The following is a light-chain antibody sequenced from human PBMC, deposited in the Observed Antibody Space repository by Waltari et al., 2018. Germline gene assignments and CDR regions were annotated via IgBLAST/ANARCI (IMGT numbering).Light chain of an antibody. CDR1: QIILNASNNKKH. CDR3: QQYETTPLT. CDR2: WAS. V-gene: IGKV4-1*01. Sequence: DILMTQSPDSLSVSLGERATINCKSSQIILNASNNKKHLAWYQHKPGQRPRLLISWASSRESGVPDRFSGSGSGTDFTLTISGLQTEDVAVYSCQQYETTPLTFGPGTKVEI. J-gene: IGKJ3*01.